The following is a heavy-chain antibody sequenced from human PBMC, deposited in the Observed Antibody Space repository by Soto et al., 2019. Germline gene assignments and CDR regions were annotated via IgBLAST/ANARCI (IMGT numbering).Heavy chain of an antibody. V-gene: IGHV4-31*03. CDR1: GGSISSGGYY. CDR2: IYYSGST. D-gene: IGHD5-12*01. Sequence: SETLSLTCTVSGGSISSGGYYWSWIRQHPGKGLEWIGYIYYSGSTYYNPSLKSRVTISVDTSKNQFSLKLSSVTAADTAVYYCARGGVEMATISYFDYWGQGTLVTVSS. CDR3: ARGGVEMATISYFDY. J-gene: IGHJ4*02.